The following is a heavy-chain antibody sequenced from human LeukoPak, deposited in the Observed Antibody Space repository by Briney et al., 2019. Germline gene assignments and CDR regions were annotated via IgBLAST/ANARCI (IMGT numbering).Heavy chain of an antibody. CDR1: GGSISSYY. CDR2: IYTSGST. Sequence: SETLSLTCTVSGGSISSYYWSWIRQPPGKGLEWIGYIYTSGSTNYNPSLKSRVTISVDTSKNQFSLKLSSVTAADTAVYYCARDHEIAARHGSTFGWFDPWGQGTLVTVSS. V-gene: IGHV4-4*09. CDR3: ARDHEIAARHGSTFGWFDP. J-gene: IGHJ5*02. D-gene: IGHD6-6*01.